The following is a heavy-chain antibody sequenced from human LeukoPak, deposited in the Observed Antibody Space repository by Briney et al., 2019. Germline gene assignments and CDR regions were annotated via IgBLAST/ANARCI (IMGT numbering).Heavy chain of an antibody. CDR2: INPNSGGS. J-gene: IGHJ4*02. CDR3: ARGSAVGATTGIDY. CDR1: GYTFTGYY. D-gene: IGHD1-26*01. V-gene: IGHV1-2*02. Sequence: ASVKVSCKTSGYTFTGYYMHWVRQAPGQGLEWMGWINPNSGGSNRAQKFQDRVTMTRDTSISTAYMELSGLRSDDTAFYYCARGSAVGATTGIDYWGQGALVTVSS.